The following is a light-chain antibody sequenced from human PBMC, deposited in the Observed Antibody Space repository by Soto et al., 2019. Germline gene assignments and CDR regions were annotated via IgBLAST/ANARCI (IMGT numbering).Light chain of an antibody. J-gene: IGKJ2*03. V-gene: IGKV3-20*01. CDR2: ATS. CDR3: QQYGSSPRYS. Sequence: EIVLTQSPGTLSLSLGERATLSCRASQSVSSNYLAWYQQKPGQAPRLLIYATSNRATGIPDRFSGSGSGTAFTLTISRLEPEDFAVYYCQQYGSSPRYSFGQGTKLEIK. CDR1: QSVSSNY.